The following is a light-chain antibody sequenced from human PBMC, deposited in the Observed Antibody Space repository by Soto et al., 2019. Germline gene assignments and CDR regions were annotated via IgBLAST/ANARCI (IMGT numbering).Light chain of an antibody. CDR1: SSDVGGYNY. CDR3: SSYTSSSPYV. J-gene: IGLJ1*01. Sequence: QSALTQPASVSGSPGQSITISCTGTSSDVGGYNYVSWYQQHPGKAPKLMIYDVSNRPSGVSNRFSGSKSGNTASLTISGLQAEFDADYYCSSYTSSSPYVFGTGTNVTVL. V-gene: IGLV2-14*01. CDR2: DVS.